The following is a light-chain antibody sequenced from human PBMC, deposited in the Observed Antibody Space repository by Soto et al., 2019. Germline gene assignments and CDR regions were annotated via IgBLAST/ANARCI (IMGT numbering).Light chain of an antibody. CDR3: QQLDSYPLT. CDR2: IAS. CDR1: QGISNS. V-gene: IGKV1-9*01. J-gene: IGKJ5*01. Sequence: IQLTQSPSSLSASIGDRVTITCRASQGISNSLAWYQQKPGKAPKLLIYIASTLQSGVPPRFSGSGFGTDFNLTISSLQPEDFATYYCQQLDSYPLTFGQGTRLEIK.